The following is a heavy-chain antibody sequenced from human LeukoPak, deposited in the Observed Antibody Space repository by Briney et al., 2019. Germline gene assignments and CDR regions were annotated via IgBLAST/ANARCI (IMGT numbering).Heavy chain of an antibody. J-gene: IGHJ4*02. D-gene: IGHD2-15*01. CDR1: GGTFSSYA. CDR2: IIPILGIA. V-gene: IGHV1-69*04. CDR3: ARAPYCSGGSCLFDH. Sequence: GSAVKVSCKASGGTFSSYAISWVRQAPGQGLEWMGRIIPILGIANYAQKFQGRVTITADKSTSTAYMELSSLRSEDTAVYYCARAPYCSGGSCLFDHWGQGTLVTVSS.